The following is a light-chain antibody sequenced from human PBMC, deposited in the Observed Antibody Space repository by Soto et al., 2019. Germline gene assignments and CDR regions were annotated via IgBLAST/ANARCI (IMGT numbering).Light chain of an antibody. J-gene: IGKJ4*01. CDR3: EQYAYSPLT. CDR2: DAS. V-gene: IGKV3-20*01. CDR1: QNVGNNY. Sequence: EIVLTQSPGTLSLSPGERATISCRASQNVGNNYLAWFQQTPGQAPRLLIFDASSRATGIPDRFSGSGSGTDFTLTINRLEPDDFTGYYCEQYAYSPLTFGGGTKVEF.